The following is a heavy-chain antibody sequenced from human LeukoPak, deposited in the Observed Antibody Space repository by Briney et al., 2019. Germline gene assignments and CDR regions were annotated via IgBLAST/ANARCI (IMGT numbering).Heavy chain of an antibody. CDR1: GFTFSSYD. CDR3: ARLWLEKYSSSCCYDSSGYYQKFDY. V-gene: IGHV3-13*01. Sequence: PGGSLRLSCAASGFTFSSYDMHWVRQATGKGLEWVSAIGTAGDTYYPGSVKGRFTISRENAKNSLYLQMNSLRAGDTAVNYCARLWLEKYSSSCCYDSSGYYQKFDYWGQGTLVTVSS. J-gene: IGHJ4*02. CDR2: IGTAGDT. D-gene: IGHD3-22*01.